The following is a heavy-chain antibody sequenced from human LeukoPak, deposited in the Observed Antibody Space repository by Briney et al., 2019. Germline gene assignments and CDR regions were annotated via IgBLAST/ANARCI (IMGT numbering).Heavy chain of an antibody. CDR1: GYTFTSYY. J-gene: IGHJ6*02. CDR3: ARNKGRNDFWSVYSSYYSGMAA. V-gene: IGHV1-46*01. D-gene: IGHD3-3*01. CDR2: INPSGGST. Sequence: ASVKVSCKASGYTFTSYYMHWVRQAPGQGLEWMGIINPSGGSTSYAQKFQGRVTMTRDTSTSTVYMELSSLRSEDTAVYYCARNKGRNDFWSVYSSYYSGMAAWGQGPPVTVPS.